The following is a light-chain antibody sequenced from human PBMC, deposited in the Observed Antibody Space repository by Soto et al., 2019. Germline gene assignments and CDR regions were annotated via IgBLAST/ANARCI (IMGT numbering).Light chain of an antibody. J-gene: IGKJ5*01. V-gene: IGKV3-15*01. CDR3: QQYNNWPVT. Sequence: EIVLTQSPATLSVSPGERATLSCRASQSVSSNLAWYQQKPGQAPRLLIYGASTRATGIPARFSGSGSGTEFTLTISSLQFEDFAVYYCQQYNNWPVTFGQRTRLEIK. CDR1: QSVSSN. CDR2: GAS.